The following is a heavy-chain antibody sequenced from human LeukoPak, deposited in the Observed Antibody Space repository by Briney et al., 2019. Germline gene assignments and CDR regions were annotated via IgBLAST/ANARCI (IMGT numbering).Heavy chain of an antibody. V-gene: IGHV3-48*04. D-gene: IGHD6-13*01. CDR3: ARGDSSSWYYFDY. CDR1: GFTFSSYS. Sequence: PGGSLRLSCAASGFTFSSYSMNWVRQAPGKGLEWVSYISSSGSTIYYADSVKGRFTISRDNAKNSLYLQMNSLRAEDTAVYYCARGDSSSWYYFDYWGQGTLVTVSS. CDR2: ISSSGSTI. J-gene: IGHJ4*02.